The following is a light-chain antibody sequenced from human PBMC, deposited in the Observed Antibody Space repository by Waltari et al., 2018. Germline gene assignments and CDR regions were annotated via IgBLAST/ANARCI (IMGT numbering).Light chain of an antibody. CDR3: AAWDDSLTAYV. CDR1: TSNIGTNT. CDR2: GDA. V-gene: IGLV1-44*01. Sequence: QSVLTQTPSAAGTPGQRVTMFCSGSTSNIGTNTVNWYQQLPGTAPKLLIYGDAPRPSGVPDRFAGSKSDTSASLVISGLRSEDEGEYFCAAWDDSLTAYVFGTGTKVTVL. J-gene: IGLJ1*01.